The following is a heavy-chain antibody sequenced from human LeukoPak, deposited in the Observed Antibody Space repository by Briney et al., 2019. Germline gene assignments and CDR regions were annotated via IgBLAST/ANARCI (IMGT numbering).Heavy chain of an antibody. CDR3: ARGRSGSYQYYYGLDV. Sequence: SQTLSLTCTVSGGSISSGSYYWSWIRQPAGKELEWTGRIYTSGSTNYNPSLKSRVTISVDTSKNQFSLKLSSVTAADTAVYYCARGRSGSYQYYYGLDVWGQGTTVTVSS. J-gene: IGHJ6*02. CDR1: GGSISSGSYY. D-gene: IGHD1-26*01. CDR2: IYTSGST. V-gene: IGHV4-61*02.